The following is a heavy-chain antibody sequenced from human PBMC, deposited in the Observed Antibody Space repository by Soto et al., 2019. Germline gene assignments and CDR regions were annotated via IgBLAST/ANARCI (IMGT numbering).Heavy chain of an antibody. V-gene: IGHV3-30-3*01. CDR2: ISYDGSNK. CDR1: GFTFSSYA. CDR3: AREWLDGWSYYYYGMDV. Sequence: PGGSLRLSCAVSGFTFSSYAMHWVRQAPGKGLEWVAVISYDGSNKYYADSVKGRFTISRDNSKNTLYLQMNSLRAEDTAVYYCAREWLDGWSYYYYGMDVWGQGTTVTVSS. J-gene: IGHJ6*02. D-gene: IGHD6-19*01.